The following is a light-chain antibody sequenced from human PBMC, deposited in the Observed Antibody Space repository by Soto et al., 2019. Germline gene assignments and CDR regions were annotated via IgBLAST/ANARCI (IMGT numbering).Light chain of an antibody. CDR2: DAS. CDR3: QQRSNWPAVIT. Sequence: EIGLTQSPATLSLSPGERATLSCMDSQSVSSYLAWYQHKPGQAPRRLRYDASNRATGIPARFSGSGSGTDFTLTSSSLEPEDFAVYYCQQRSNWPAVITFGPRTKVDIK. V-gene: IGKV3-11*01. CDR1: QSVSSY. J-gene: IGKJ3*01.